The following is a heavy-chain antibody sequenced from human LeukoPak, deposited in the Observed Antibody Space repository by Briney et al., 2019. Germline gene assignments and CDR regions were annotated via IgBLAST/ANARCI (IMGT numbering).Heavy chain of an antibody. D-gene: IGHD3-22*01. Sequence: SVRVSCKASGYTFIGHYIHWVRQAPGQGLEWMGGIIPIFGTANYAQKFQGRVTITADESTSTAYMELSSLRSEDTAVYYCARNSPSEDYYDSSGYYYGYDYWGQGTLVTVSS. V-gene: IGHV1-69*13. CDR1: GYTFIGHY. CDR3: ARNSPSEDYYDSSGYYYGYDY. J-gene: IGHJ4*02. CDR2: IIPIFGTA.